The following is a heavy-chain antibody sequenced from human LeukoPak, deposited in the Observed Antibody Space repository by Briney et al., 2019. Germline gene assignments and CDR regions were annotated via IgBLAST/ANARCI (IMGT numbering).Heavy chain of an antibody. D-gene: IGHD2-2*01. CDR3: ARDIVVVPAAMPGY. J-gene: IGHJ4*02. CDR2: ISAYNGNT. Sequence: ASVKVSCKASGYTFTSYGISWVRQAPGQGLEWIGWISAYNGNTNYAQKLQGRVTMTTDTSTSTAYMELRSLRSDDTAVYYCARDIVVVPAAMPGYWGQGTLVTVSS. V-gene: IGHV1-18*01. CDR1: GYTFTSYG.